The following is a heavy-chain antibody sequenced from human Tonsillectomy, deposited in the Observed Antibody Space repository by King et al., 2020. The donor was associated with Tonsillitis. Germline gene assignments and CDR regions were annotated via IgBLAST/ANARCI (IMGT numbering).Heavy chain of an antibody. CDR1: GGSISSSSSY. D-gene: IGHD1-26*01. CDR2: IYYSGST. Sequence: QLQESGPGLVKSSETLSLTCTVPGGSISSSSSYWGWIRQPPGKGLEWIGYIYYSGSTYYNPPLKSRVTIPVDASKNQFSLKLRSVTAADTAMYYCARRYIVGVSGFGYWGQGTLVTVSS. CDR3: ARRYIVGVSGFGY. V-gene: IGHV4-39*07. J-gene: IGHJ4*02.